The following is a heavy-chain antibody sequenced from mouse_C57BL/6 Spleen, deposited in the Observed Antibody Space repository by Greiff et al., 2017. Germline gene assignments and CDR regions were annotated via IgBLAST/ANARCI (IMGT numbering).Heavy chain of an antibody. J-gene: IGHJ4*01. Sequence: VQLKQSGPELVKPGASVKISCKASGYTFTDYYINWVKQGHGKSLEWIGDINPNNGGTSYNQKFKGKATLTVDKSSSTAYMELRSLTSEDSAVYYCARSTRAMDYWGQGTSVTVSS. CDR2: INPNNGGT. CDR3: ARSTRAMDY. V-gene: IGHV1-26*01. CDR1: GYTFTDYY.